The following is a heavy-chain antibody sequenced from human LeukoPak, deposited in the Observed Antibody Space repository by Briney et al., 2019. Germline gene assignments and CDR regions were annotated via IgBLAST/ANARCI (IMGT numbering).Heavy chain of an antibody. V-gene: IGHV3-30*03. Sequence: QSGGSLRLSCAASGFTFSSYGMHWVRQAPGKGLEWVAVISYDGSNKYYADSVKGRFTISRDNSKNTLYLQMNSLRAEDTAVYYCARSEYLVTTTNRFDYWGQGTLVTVSS. J-gene: IGHJ4*02. D-gene: IGHD4-17*01. CDR2: ISYDGSNK. CDR1: GFTFSSYG. CDR3: ARSEYLVTTTNRFDY.